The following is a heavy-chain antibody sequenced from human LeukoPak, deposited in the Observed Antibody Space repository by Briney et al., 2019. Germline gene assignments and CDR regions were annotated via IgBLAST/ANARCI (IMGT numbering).Heavy chain of an antibody. Sequence: SETLSLTCAVYGGSFSGYYWSWIRQPPGKGLEWIGEINHSGSTNYNPSLKSRVTISVDTSKNQFSLKLSSVTAADTAVYYCARSGSGVDYWGQGTLVTVSS. CDR2: INHSGST. D-gene: IGHD3-10*01. J-gene: IGHJ4*02. CDR3: ARSGSGVDY. CDR1: GGSFSGYY. V-gene: IGHV4-34*01.